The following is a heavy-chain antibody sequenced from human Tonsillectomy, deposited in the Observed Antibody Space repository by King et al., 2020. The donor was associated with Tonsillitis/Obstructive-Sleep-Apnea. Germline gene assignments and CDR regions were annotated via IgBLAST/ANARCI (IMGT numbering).Heavy chain of an antibody. D-gene: IGHD3-22*01. CDR1: GYTVTDLA. CDR2: FHPEDTET. J-gene: IGHJ4*02. Sequence: VQLVESGAEVKKPGASVKVSCKVPGYTVTDLAIHWVRQAPGKGLEWMGGFHPEDTETIYAQKFLGRVTLTEDTSTDTAYMELSSLSSEDTAVYYCATYGKYYYDTSGYYYYLDYWGQGTLFSFSS. V-gene: IGHV1-24*01. CDR3: ATYGKYYYDTSGYYYYLDY.